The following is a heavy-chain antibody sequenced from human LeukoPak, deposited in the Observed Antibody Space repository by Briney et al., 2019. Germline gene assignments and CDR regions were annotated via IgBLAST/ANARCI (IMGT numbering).Heavy chain of an antibody. Sequence: GGSLRLSCAASGFTFSSYAMSWVRQAPGKGLEWVSTISGSGDNTYSADSVRGRFTISRDNSKNTLYLQMNSLRAEDTAIYYCAKVSWANYFDYWGQGTLVTVCS. CDR2: ISGSGDNT. D-gene: IGHD6-13*01. J-gene: IGHJ4*02. V-gene: IGHV3-23*01. CDR1: GFTFSSYA. CDR3: AKVSWANYFDY.